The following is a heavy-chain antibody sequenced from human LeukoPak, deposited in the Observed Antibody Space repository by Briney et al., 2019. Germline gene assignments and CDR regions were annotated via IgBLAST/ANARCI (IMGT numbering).Heavy chain of an antibody. CDR3: ARDHSSSCQLLDY. V-gene: IGHV1-18*01. CDR1: GYSFTTYG. D-gene: IGHD6-13*01. CDR2: ISAYNGDT. J-gene: IGHJ4*02. Sequence: ASVKVSCKTSGYSFTTYGVTWVRQAPRQGLEWMGWISAYNGDTNYAQKFQGRFTMTTDTSTSTANMELRSLRSDDTAVYYCARDHSSSCQLLDYWGQGTLVTISS.